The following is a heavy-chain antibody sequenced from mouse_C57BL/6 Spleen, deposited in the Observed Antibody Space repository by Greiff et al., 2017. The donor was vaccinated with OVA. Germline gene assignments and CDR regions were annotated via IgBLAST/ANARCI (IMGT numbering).Heavy chain of an antibody. Sequence: EVKLVESGGGLVQPGGSLSLSCAASGFTFTDYYMSWVRQPPGKALEWLGFIRNKANGYTTEYSASVKGRFTISRDNSQSILYLQMNALRAEDSATYYCAAGTDHFDYWGQGTTLTVSS. J-gene: IGHJ2*01. V-gene: IGHV7-3*01. CDR2: IRNKANGYTT. D-gene: IGHD4-1*01. CDR1: GFTFTDYY. CDR3: AAGTDHFDY.